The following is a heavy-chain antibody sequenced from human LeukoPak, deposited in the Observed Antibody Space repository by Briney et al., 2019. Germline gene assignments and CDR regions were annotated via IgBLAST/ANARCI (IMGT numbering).Heavy chain of an antibody. CDR3: AKDRHPYGSGTPYYFDY. V-gene: IGHV3-23*01. Sequence: HPGGSLRLSCAASGFTFSSYAMSWVRQAPGKGLEWVSGISGSGRSTFYADSVKGRFTISRDNSKNTLYLQMNSLRAEDTAVYYCAKDRHPYGSGTPYYFDYWGQGTLVTVSS. D-gene: IGHD3-10*01. CDR2: ISGSGRST. J-gene: IGHJ4*02. CDR1: GFTFSSYA.